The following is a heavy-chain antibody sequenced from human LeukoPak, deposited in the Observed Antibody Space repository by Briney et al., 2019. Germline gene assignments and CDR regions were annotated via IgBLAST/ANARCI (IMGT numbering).Heavy chain of an antibody. CDR2: IYSKTDGGTV. CDR3: AKDHTTYGSGSFDY. CDR1: GFTFTIAW. J-gene: IGHJ4*02. Sequence: GGSLRLSCAASGFTFTIAWMSWVRQAPGKGLEWVGRIYSKTDGGTVDYATPVKGRFTISRDDSKNTLYLQMNSLRAEDTALYYCAKDHTTYGSGSFDYWGQGTLVTVSS. D-gene: IGHD3-10*01. V-gene: IGHV3-15*05.